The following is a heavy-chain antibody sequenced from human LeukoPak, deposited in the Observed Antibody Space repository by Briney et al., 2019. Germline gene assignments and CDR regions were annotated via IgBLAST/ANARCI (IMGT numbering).Heavy chain of an antibody. CDR2: ITTATSSYI. Sequence: PGGSLRLSCAASGFTFSSHDMNWVRQAPGKGLEWVSSITTATSSYIYYVDSVKGRFTISRDDAKNSLYLQMDSLRAEDTAVYYCARDYGGPHYFDYWGQGTLVTVSS. V-gene: IGHV3-21*01. CDR1: GFTFSSHD. CDR3: ARDYGGPHYFDY. J-gene: IGHJ4*02. D-gene: IGHD2-15*01.